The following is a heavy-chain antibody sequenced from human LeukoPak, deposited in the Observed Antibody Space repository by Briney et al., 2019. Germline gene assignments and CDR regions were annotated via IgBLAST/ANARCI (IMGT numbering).Heavy chain of an antibody. Sequence: PSETLSLTCAVYGGSFSGYYWSWIRQPPGKGLEWIGEINHSGSTNYNPSLKSRVTISVDTSKNQFSLKLSSVTAADTAVYYCASETRGYSYGYVYWGQGTLVTVSS. CDR1: GGSFSGYY. J-gene: IGHJ4*02. D-gene: IGHD5-18*01. CDR3: ASETRGYSYGYVY. V-gene: IGHV4-34*01. CDR2: INHSGST.